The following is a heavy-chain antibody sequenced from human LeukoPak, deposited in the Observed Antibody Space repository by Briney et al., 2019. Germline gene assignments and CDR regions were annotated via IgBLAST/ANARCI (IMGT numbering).Heavy chain of an antibody. J-gene: IGHJ4*02. CDR3: ANLRN. Sequence: GESLKISCAASGFTFSSYGVHWVRQAPGKGLEWVAFIRYDGSNKYYADSVKGRFTISRDNSKNTLYLQMNSLRAEDTAVYYCANLRNWGQGTLVTVSS. CDR1: GFTFSSYG. CDR2: IRYDGSNK. D-gene: IGHD4-17*01. V-gene: IGHV3-30*02.